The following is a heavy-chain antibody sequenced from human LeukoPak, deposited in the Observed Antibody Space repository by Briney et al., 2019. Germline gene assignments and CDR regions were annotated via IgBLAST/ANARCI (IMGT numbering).Heavy chain of an antibody. CDR3: ARGSARRAIRGYSGLTETDAFDI. D-gene: IGHD5-12*01. CDR2: INHSGST. CDR1: GGSFSGYY. V-gene: IGHV4-34*01. Sequence: SETLSLTCAVYGGSFSGYYWSWIRQPPGKGLEWIGEINHSGSTNYNPSLKSRVTISVDTSKNQFSLKLSSVTAADTAVYYCARGSARRAIRGYSGLTETDAFDIWGQGTMVTVSS. J-gene: IGHJ3*02.